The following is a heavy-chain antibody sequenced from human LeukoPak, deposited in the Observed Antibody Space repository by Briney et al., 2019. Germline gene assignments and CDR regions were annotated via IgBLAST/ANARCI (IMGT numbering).Heavy chain of an antibody. Sequence: GGSLKLSCAASGFTFSSYAMSWVRQAPGKGLEWVSAISGSGGSTYYADSVKGRFTISRDNSKNTLYLQMNSLRAEDTAVYYCAKDIARGGRTRYFDYWGQGTLVTVSS. CDR2: ISGSGGST. D-gene: IGHD1-26*01. CDR3: AKDIARGGRTRYFDY. CDR1: GFTFSSYA. J-gene: IGHJ4*02. V-gene: IGHV3-23*01.